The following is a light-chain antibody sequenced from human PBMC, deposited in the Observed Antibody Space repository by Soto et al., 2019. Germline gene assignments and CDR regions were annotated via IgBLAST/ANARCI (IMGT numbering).Light chain of an antibody. V-gene: IGKV1-5*01. J-gene: IGKJ1*01. CDR3: LRYNAFSQT. CDR2: DAS. CDR1: QSMNDW. Sequence: TQSPGTLSASVGDRVTITCRASQSMNDWLAWYQQKPGKAPKVLIYDASSLQSGVPSRFSGSGSGTEFTLTIDSLQPDDVATYYCLRYNAFSQTFGQGTKVEI.